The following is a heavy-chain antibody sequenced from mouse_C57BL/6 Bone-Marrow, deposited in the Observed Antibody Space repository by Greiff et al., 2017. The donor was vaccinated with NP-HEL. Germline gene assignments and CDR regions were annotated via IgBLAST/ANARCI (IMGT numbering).Heavy chain of an antibody. CDR3: AREVAY. CDR2: ISYDGSN. CDR1: GYSITSGYY. V-gene: IGHV3-6*01. Sequence: EVKLQESGPGLVKPSQSLSLTCSVTGYSITSGYYWNWIRQFPGNKLEWMGYISYDGSNNYNPSLKNRISITRDTSKNQFFLKLNSVTTEDTATYYCAREVAYWGQGTLVTVSA. J-gene: IGHJ3*01.